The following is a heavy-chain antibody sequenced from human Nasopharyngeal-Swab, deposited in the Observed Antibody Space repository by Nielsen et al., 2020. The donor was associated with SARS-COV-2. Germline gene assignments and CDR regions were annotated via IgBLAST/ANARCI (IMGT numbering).Heavy chain of an antibody. CDR1: GGSVSSGSYY. V-gene: IGHV4-61*01. D-gene: IGHD3-10*01. J-gene: IGHJ6*02. CDR2: IYYSGST. Sequence: SETLSLTCTVSGGSVSSGSYYWSWIRQPPGKGLEWIGYIYYSGSTNYNPSLKSRVTISVDTSKNQFSLKLSSVTAADTAVYYCARGWGGYYDSGSYFPYSNYYYYGMDVWGQGTTVTVSS. CDR3: ARGWGGYYDSGSYFPYSNYYYYGMDV.